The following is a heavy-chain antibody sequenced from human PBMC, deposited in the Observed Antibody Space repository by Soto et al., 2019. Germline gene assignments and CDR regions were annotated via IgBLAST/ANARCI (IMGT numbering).Heavy chain of an antibody. D-gene: IGHD3-22*01. CDR2: IYYSGST. V-gene: IGHV4-59*01. Sequence: QVQLQESGPGLVKPSETLSLTCTVSGGSISSYYWSWIRQPPGKGLEWIGYIYYSGSTNYNPSLTSRGTISVDTSKNQFSRKLSSVTAADTAVYYCARVGSGYLVYYFDYWGQGTLVTVSS. CDR1: GGSISSYY. J-gene: IGHJ4*02. CDR3: ARVGSGYLVYYFDY.